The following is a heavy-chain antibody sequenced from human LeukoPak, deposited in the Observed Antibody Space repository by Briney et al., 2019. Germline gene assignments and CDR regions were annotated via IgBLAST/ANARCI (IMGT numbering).Heavy chain of an antibody. CDR1: GGSISSSSYY. CDR2: IYYSGST. J-gene: IGHJ3*02. Sequence: SETLSLTCTVSGGSISSSSYYWGWIRQPPGKGLEWIGSIYYSGSTYYNPSLKSRVTISVDTSKNQFSLKLSSVTAADTAVYYCARHPRNPYDSSGYRYGGGAFDIWGQGTMVPVSS. V-gene: IGHV4-39*01. CDR3: ARHPRNPYDSSGYRYGGGAFDI. D-gene: IGHD3-22*01.